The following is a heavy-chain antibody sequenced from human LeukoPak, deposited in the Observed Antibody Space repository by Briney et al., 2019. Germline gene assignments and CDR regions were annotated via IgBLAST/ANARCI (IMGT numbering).Heavy chain of an antibody. CDR3: AKGGERLWFGELSEY. D-gene: IGHD3-10*01. V-gene: IGHV3-23*01. CDR2: ISGSGGST. CDR1: GFTVDSNF. J-gene: IGHJ4*02. Sequence: GGSLRLSCAASGFTVDSNFMSWVRQAPGKGLEWVSAISGSGGSTYYADSVKGRFTISRDNSKNTLYLQMNSLRAEDTAVYYCAKGGERLWFGELSEYWGQGTLVTVSS.